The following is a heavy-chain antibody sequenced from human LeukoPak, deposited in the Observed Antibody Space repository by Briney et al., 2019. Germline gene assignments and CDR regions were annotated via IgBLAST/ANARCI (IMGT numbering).Heavy chain of an antibody. CDR1: GYTFTDHQ. J-gene: IGHJ4*02. Sequence: GASVKVSCKASGYTFTDHQIHWVRQQGQGLEWMGRINPKTGGTDNAQRFQGRVTMTRDTSTSTAYMELRSLKSDDTAVYYCAREISAGHMRNWGQGTLVTVSS. CDR2: INPKTGGT. D-gene: IGHD2-2*01. CDR3: AREISAGHMRN. V-gene: IGHV1-2*06.